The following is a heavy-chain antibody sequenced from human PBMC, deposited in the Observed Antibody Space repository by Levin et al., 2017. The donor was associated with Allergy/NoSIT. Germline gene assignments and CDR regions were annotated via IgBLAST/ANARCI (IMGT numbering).Heavy chain of an antibody. J-gene: IGHJ5*02. V-gene: IGHV1-24*01. CDR2: FDPRVDPDNGER. Sequence: ASVKVSCKISGSTLSELGIHWVRQVPGKGLEWIGRFDPRVDPDNGERVYVEKLQGRVSMTEDSDIDTAYLELTSLRSDDTAVYYCATVRRNGDAPTLQPGFDPWGQGTQVTVSS. CDR1: GSTLSELG. CDR3: ATVRRNGDAPTLQPGFDP. D-gene: IGHD1-1*01.